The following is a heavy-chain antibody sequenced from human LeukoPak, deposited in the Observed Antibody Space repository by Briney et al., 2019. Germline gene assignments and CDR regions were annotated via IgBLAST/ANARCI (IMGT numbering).Heavy chain of an antibody. CDR2: INSDGSST. Sequence: GSLRLSCAASGFTFSSYWMHWVRQAPGKGLVWVSRINSDGSSTSYADSVKGRFTISRDNAKNTLYLQMSSLRAEDTAVYYCASSPSNSGSYYPRWGQGTLVTVSS. CDR1: GFTFSSYW. D-gene: IGHD1-26*01. V-gene: IGHV3-74*01. J-gene: IGHJ4*02. CDR3: ASSPSNSGSYYPR.